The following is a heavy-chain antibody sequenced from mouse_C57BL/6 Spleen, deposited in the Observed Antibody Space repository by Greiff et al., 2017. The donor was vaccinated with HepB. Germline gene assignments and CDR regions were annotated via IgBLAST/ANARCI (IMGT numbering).Heavy chain of an antibody. J-gene: IGHJ2*01. D-gene: IGHD1-1*01. V-gene: IGHV5-6*02. Sequence: EVMLVESGGDLVKPGGSLKLSCAASGFTFGSYGMSWVRQTPDKRLEWVATISSGGSYTYYPDSVKGRFTISRDNAKNTLYLQMSSLKSEDTAMYYCARRGHYYGSSSHFDYWGQGTTLTVSS. CDR2: ISSGGSYT. CDR3: ARRGHYYGSSSHFDY. CDR1: GFTFGSYG.